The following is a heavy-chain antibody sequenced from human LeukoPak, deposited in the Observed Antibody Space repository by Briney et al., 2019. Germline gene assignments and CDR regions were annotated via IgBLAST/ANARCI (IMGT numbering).Heavy chain of an antibody. CDR2: ISSSGSTI. V-gene: IGHV3-48*03. J-gene: IGHJ4*02. D-gene: IGHD1-26*01. Sequence: GGSLRLSCAASGFTFSSYEMNWVRQAPGKVLEWVSYISSSGSTIYYADSVKGRFTISRDNAKNSLCLQMNSLRAEDTAVYYCSGSYYQLPDYWGQGTLVTVSS. CDR1: GFTFSSYE. CDR3: SGSYYQLPDY.